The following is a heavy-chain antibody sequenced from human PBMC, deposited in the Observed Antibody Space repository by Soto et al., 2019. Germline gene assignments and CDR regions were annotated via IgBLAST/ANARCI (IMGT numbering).Heavy chain of an antibody. CDR3: ARGSFGGVIVIPQY. Sequence: GGSLRLSCAASGFTFSSYAMHWVRQAPGKGLEWVAVISYDGSNKYYADSVKGRFTISRDNSKNTLYLQMNSLRAEDTAVYYCARGSFGGVIVIPQYWGQGTLVTVSS. CDR1: GFTFSSYA. D-gene: IGHD3-16*02. J-gene: IGHJ4*02. CDR2: ISYDGSNK. V-gene: IGHV3-30-3*01.